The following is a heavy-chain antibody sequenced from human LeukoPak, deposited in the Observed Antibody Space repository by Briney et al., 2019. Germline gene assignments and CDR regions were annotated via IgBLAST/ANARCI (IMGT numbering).Heavy chain of an antibody. CDR2: IYHSGST. Sequence: SETLSLTCTVSGYSISSGYYWGWIRQPPGKGLEWIGSIYHSGSTYYNPSLKSRVTISVDTSKNQFSLRLSSVTAADTAVYYCARGYSSSWSRYYFDYWGQGTLVTVSS. V-gene: IGHV4-38-2*02. D-gene: IGHD6-13*01. CDR3: ARGYSSSWSRYYFDY. CDR1: GYSISSGYY. J-gene: IGHJ4*02.